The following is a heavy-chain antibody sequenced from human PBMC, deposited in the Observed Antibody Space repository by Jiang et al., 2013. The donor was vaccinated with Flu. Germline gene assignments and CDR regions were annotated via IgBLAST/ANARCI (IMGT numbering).Heavy chain of an antibody. Sequence: VQLVESGGGLVQPGRSLRLSCKASGFNFATYAVDWVRQAPGKGLEWVGFIKSRAYGATAEYAASVKGRFVISRDDSNSIAYLQMNSLETEDTAVYYCTRDLAWYFDVWGRGTLVTVSS. CDR1: GFNFATYA. D-gene: IGHD3-16*01. V-gene: IGHV3-49*04. CDR2: IKSRAYGATA. J-gene: IGHJ2*01. CDR3: TRDLAWYFDV.